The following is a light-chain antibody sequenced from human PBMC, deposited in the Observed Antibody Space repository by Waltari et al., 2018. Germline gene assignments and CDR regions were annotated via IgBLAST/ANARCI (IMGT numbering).Light chain of an antibody. CDR3: LQFYSTPYT. V-gene: IGKV4-1*01. J-gene: IGKJ2*01. Sequence: EIVMTQSPDSLAVSLGERATINCKSSQSLLYSSSNKSYLTWYQQKPGQPPKLLIYWASTRESGVPDRFSCSGSGTDFTLTIRNLQAEDVAVYYCLQFYSTPYTFGQGTKLEIK. CDR2: WAS. CDR1: QSLLYSSSNKSY.